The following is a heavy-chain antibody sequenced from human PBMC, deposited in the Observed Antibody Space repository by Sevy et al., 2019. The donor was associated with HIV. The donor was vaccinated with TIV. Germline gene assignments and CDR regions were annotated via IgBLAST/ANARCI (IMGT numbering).Heavy chain of an antibody. J-gene: IGHJ3*02. Sequence: GGSLRLSCSASGFTFRSYEMNWVRQAPGKGLEWVSYISSSGSTIYYSDSVKGRFTISRDNAKNSLYLQMNSLRAQDTAVYYCARDLGYCGGDCSHTNPDASDIWGQGTMVTVSS. D-gene: IGHD2-21*02. V-gene: IGHV3-48*03. CDR1: GFTFRSYE. CDR3: ARDLGYCGGDCSHTNPDASDI. CDR2: ISSSGSTI.